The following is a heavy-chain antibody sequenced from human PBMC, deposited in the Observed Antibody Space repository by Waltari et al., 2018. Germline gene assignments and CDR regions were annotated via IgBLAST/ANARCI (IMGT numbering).Heavy chain of an antibody. D-gene: IGHD1-1*01. CDR1: GLTGGNNF. Sequence: EVQLVASGGDLIQPGGSLRIACSASGLTGGNNFMGWVRQAPGKGLEWVSVIYSGGSTNYIDSVRGRFTISRDSSKNTLYLQMNSLRAEDTAVYYCAKVDNVGLNNYWGQGTLVTVSS. CDR2: IYSGGST. J-gene: IGHJ4*02. V-gene: IGHV3-53*01. CDR3: AKVDNVGLNNY.